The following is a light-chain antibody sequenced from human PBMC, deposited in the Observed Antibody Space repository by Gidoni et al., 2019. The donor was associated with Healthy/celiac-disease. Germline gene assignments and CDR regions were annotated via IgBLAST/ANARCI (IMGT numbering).Light chain of an antibody. CDR2: DAS. CDR3: QQRSNWPRFT. J-gene: IGKJ3*01. Sequence: EIVLTQSPATLSLSPGERATLSCRASQSVSSYIAWYQQKPGQAPRLLIYDASNRATGIPARFRGSGSGTDFSLTISSLEPEDFAVYYCQQRSNWPRFTFGPXTKVDIK. V-gene: IGKV3-11*01. CDR1: QSVSSY.